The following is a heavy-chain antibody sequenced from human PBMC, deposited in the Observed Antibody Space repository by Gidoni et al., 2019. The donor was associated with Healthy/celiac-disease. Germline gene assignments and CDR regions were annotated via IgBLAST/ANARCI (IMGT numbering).Heavy chain of an antibody. D-gene: IGHD3-9*01. CDR1: GYSFTSYW. CDR3: ARRGRGYYILTGYAPYYYYYYMDV. J-gene: IGHJ6*03. V-gene: IGHV5-51*01. CDR2: IYPGDSDT. Sequence: EVQLVQSGAEVKKPGESLKISCKGSGYSFTSYWIGWVRQIPGKGLALMGIIYPGDSDTRYSPSFQGQVTISADNSISTAYLQWSSLKASDTAMYYCARRGRGYYILTGYAPYYYYYYMDVWGKGTTVTVSS.